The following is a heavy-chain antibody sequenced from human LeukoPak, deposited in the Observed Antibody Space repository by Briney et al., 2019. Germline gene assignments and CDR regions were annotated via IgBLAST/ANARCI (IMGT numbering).Heavy chain of an antibody. V-gene: IGHV3-30-3*01. J-gene: IGHJ4*02. CDR1: GFTFSSYA. CDR3: ARDGMVRGVGFDY. Sequence: QPGRSLRLSCAASGFTFSSYAMHWVRQAPGKGLEWVAVISYDGSNKYYADSVKGRFTISRDNSKNTLYLQMNSLRAEDTAVYYCARDGMVRGVGFDYWGQGTLVTVSS. CDR2: ISYDGSNK. D-gene: IGHD3-10*01.